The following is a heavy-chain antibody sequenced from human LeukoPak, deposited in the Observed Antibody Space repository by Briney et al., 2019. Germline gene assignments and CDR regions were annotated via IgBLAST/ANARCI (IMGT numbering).Heavy chain of an antibody. D-gene: IGHD6-6*01. CDR2: INHSGST. V-gene: IGHV4-34*01. J-gene: IGHJ6*03. CDR1: GGSFSGYY. Sequence: PSETLSLTCAVYGGSFSGYYWSWIRQPPGKGLEWIGEINHSGSTNYNPSLKSRVTISVDTSKNQFSLKLSSVTAADTAVYYCARAQQLVRERVYYYYMDVWGKGTTVTVSS. CDR3: ARAQQLVRERVYYYYMDV.